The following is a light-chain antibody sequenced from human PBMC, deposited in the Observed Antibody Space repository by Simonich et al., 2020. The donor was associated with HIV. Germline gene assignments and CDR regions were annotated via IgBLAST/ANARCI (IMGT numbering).Light chain of an antibody. CDR1: QSVLYSSNNKNY. V-gene: IGKV4-1*01. CDR3: QQLNGYPYT. Sequence: DIVMTQSPDSLAVSLGERATINCKSSQSVLYSSNNKNYLAWYQQKPGQPPKLLIYWASTRESGVPDRFSGSGSGTDFTLTISSLQPEDFATYYCQQLNGYPYTFGQGTKLEIK. CDR2: WAS. J-gene: IGKJ2*01.